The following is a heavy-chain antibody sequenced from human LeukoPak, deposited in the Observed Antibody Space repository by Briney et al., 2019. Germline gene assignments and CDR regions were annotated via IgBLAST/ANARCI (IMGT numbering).Heavy chain of an antibody. Sequence: GGSLRLSCAASGFTFYSYAMNWVRQAPGKGLEWVSTFSGSGGSTYYADSVKGRFTISRDNSKNTLYLQMNSLRAEDTAVYYCAREPGSYLHISDYWGQGTLVTVSS. J-gene: IGHJ4*02. CDR2: FSGSGGST. CDR1: GFTFYSYA. CDR3: AREPGSYLHISDY. D-gene: IGHD1-26*01. V-gene: IGHV3-23*01.